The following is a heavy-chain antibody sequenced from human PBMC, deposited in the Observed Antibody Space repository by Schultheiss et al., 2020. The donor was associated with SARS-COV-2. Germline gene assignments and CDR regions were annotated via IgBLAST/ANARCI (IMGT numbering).Heavy chain of an antibody. CDR3: ARTAVEVVTNYYYYGMDV. CDR1: GFTFSTYA. J-gene: IGHJ6*02. CDR2: ISYDGSNK. V-gene: IGHV3-30*03. Sequence: GGSLRLSCAASGFTFSTYALSWVRQAPGKGLEWVAVISYDGSNKYYADSVKGRFTISRDNSKNTLYLQMNSLRAEDTAVYYCARTAVEVVTNYYYYGMDVWGQGTTVTVSS. D-gene: IGHD4-23*01.